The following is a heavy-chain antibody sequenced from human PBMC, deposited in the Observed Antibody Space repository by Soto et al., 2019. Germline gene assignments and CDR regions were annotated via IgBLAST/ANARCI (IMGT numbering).Heavy chain of an antibody. Sequence: QVQLVQSGAEVKNPGASVKVSCKASGYTFTSYGISWVRQAPGQGLEWMGWISAYNGNTNYAQKLQGRVTMNTDTSTSTAYMELRSLRSDDTAGYYCARDTYGSGSYPDYYGMDVWGQGTTVTVSS. D-gene: IGHD3-10*01. CDR1: GYTFTSYG. CDR3: ARDTYGSGSYPDYYGMDV. CDR2: ISAYNGNT. V-gene: IGHV1-18*01. J-gene: IGHJ6*02.